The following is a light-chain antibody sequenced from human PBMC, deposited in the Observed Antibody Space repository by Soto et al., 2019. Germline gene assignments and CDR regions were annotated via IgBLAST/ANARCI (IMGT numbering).Light chain of an antibody. Sequence: EIVLTRARGTLGLSPVERGSLSCSGSQSVSSSYLAWYQQKPGQAPRLLIYAASIRATGIPARFSGSGSGTELTLTISSLQSDDFALYYCKPHDNLPRTFGQGTKVDTK. CDR2: AAS. CDR3: KPHDNLPRT. CDR1: QSVSSSY. V-gene: IGKV3-15*01. J-gene: IGKJ1*01.